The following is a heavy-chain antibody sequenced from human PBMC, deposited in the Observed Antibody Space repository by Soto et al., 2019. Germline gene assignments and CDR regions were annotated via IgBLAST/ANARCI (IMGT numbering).Heavy chain of an antibody. CDR1: GGSFSGYY. Sequence: SETLSLTCAVYGGSFSGYYWSWIRQPPGKGLEWIGEINHSGSTNYNPSLKSRVTISVDTSKNQFSLKLSSVTAADTAVYYCARDRYDFWSGYWLYGMDVWGQGTTVTVSS. D-gene: IGHD3-3*01. CDR3: ARDRYDFWSGYWLYGMDV. V-gene: IGHV4-34*01. J-gene: IGHJ6*02. CDR2: INHSGST.